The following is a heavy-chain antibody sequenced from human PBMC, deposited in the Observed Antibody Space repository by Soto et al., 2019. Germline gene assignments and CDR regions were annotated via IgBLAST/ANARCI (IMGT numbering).Heavy chain of an antibody. CDR2: LYDGGTT. Sequence: QLQLQESGPGLVKASETLSLTCTVSGSSITAYHWSWIRQYPGHKLEWIGYLYDGGTTDYNPALKSRVTISGDTSKNNFSLNLRSVTAADTAVYYCARVFGDLGHSFFGMDVWGQASTVIVSS. CDR1: GSSITAYH. D-gene: IGHD3-10*02. J-gene: IGHJ6*02. CDR3: ARVFGDLGHSFFGMDV. V-gene: IGHV4-59*01.